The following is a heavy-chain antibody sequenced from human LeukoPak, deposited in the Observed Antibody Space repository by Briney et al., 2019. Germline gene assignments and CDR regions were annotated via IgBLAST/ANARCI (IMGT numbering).Heavy chain of an antibody. CDR2: IYYSGST. CDR3: ARDKDYDILTGYYMGAFDT. V-gene: IGHV4-59*01. Sequence: SETLSLTCTVSGGSISSYYWSWIRQPPGKGLEWIGYIYYSGSTNYNPSLKSRVTISVDTSKNQFSLKLSSVTAADTAVYYCARDKDYDILTGYYMGAFDTWGQGTMVTVSS. CDR1: GGSISSYY. D-gene: IGHD3-9*01. J-gene: IGHJ3*02.